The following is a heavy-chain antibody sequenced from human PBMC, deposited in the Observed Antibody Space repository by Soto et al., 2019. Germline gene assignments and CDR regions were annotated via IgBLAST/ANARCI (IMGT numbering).Heavy chain of an antibody. D-gene: IGHD3-3*01. V-gene: IGHV3-20*04. CDR1: GFTFDDYG. CDR2: INWNGGST. CDR3: ARTEYYDFWSGYNRALDY. J-gene: IGHJ4*02. Sequence: PGGSLRLSCAASGFTFDDYGMSWVRQAPGKGLEWVSGINWNGGSTGYADSVKGRFTISRDNAKNSLYLQMNSLRAEDTALYYCARTEYYDFWSGYNRALDYWGQGTLVTVSS.